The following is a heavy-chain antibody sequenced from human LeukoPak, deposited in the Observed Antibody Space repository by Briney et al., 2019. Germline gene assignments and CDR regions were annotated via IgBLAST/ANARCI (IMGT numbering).Heavy chain of an antibody. CDR1: GYTFTTYG. Sequence: ASVKVSCKASGYTFTTYGVTWVRQAPRQGLEWMGWISAYNGDTMYAQKFQGRITMTTDTSTSTANMELRSLRSDDTAVYYCARDHSSSCQLLDYWGQGTLVTVSS. D-gene: IGHD6-13*01. CDR3: ARDHSSSCQLLDY. J-gene: IGHJ4*02. V-gene: IGHV1-18*01. CDR2: ISAYNGDT.